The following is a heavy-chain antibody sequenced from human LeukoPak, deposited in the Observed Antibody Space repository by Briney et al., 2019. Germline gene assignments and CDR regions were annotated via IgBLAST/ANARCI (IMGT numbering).Heavy chain of an antibody. V-gene: IGHV3-23*01. D-gene: IGHD3-10*01. CDR2: ISGSAGST. CDR3: ASDGEPRSWGSGYYYGMDV. J-gene: IGHJ6*02. CDR1: GFNFGTYA. Sequence: PGGSLRLSCAASGFNFGTYAMNWVRQAPGKGLEWVSSISGSAGSTYYADSVKGRFTISRDNSKNTLSLQMNSLRADDTAVYYCASDGEPRSWGSGYYYGMDVWGQGATVTVSS.